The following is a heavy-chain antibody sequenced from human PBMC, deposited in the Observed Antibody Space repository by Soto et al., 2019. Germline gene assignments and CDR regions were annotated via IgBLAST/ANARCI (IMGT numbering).Heavy chain of an antibody. CDR3: AESVPGSDYYYGMDV. J-gene: IGHJ6*02. V-gene: IGHV1-58*01. CDR1: GFTFTSSA. Sequence: SVKVSCKASGFTFTSSAVQWVRQARGQRLEWIGWIVVGCGNTNYAQKFQERVTITRDMSTSTAYMELSSLRSEDTAVYYCAESVPGSDYYYGMDVWGQGTTVTVSS. CDR2: IVVGCGNT.